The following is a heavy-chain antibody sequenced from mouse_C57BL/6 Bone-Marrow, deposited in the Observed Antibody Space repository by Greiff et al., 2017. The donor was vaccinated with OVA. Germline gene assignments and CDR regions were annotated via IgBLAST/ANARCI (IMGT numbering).Heavy chain of an antibody. D-gene: IGHD1-1*01. Sequence: ESGPGLVKPSQSLSLTCSVTGYSITSGYYWNLIRQFPGNKLEWMGYISYDGSNNYNPSLKNRISITRDTSKNQFFLKLNSVTTEDTATYYCARTLLLRSSFAYWGQGTLVTVSA. CDR3: ARTLLLRSSFAY. CDR2: ISYDGSN. V-gene: IGHV3-6*01. CDR1: GYSITSGYY. J-gene: IGHJ3*01.